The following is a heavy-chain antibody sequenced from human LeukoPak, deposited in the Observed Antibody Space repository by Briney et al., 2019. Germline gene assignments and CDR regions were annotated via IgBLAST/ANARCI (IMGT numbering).Heavy chain of an antibody. D-gene: IGHD2-15*01. CDR1: GFTLSSYV. Sequence: GGSLRLSCAASGFTLSSYVMSWVRQAPGKGLEWVSAISGSGGSTYYADSVKGRFTISRDNSKNTLYLQMNSLRDEDTAVYYCAKILGYCSGGNCYSRDYWGQGTPVTVSS. CDR2: ISGSGGST. CDR3: AKILGYCSGGNCYSRDY. V-gene: IGHV3-23*01. J-gene: IGHJ4*02.